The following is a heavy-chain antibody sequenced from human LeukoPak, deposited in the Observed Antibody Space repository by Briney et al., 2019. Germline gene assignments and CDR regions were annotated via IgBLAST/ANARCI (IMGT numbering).Heavy chain of an antibody. J-gene: IGHJ4*02. D-gene: IGHD1-1*01. CDR2: ISGNNDNI. CDR3: ARDLNWSFDY. CDR1: GFTFSSYS. V-gene: IGHV3-48*01. Sequence: GGSLRLSCAASGFTFSSYSMNWVRQAPGEGLEWVSYISGNNDNIHQANSVKGRFTISRDNAKNSLYLQMNSLRAEDTAVYYCARDLNWSFDYWGQGTLVTVSS.